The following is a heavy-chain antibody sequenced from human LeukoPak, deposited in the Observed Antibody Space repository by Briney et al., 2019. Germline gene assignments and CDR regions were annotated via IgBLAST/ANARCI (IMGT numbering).Heavy chain of an antibody. Sequence: PGGSLRLSCAASGFIFSSYDMHWVRQATGEGLEWVSAIGTAGDTYYPGSVKGRFTISRENAKNSLYLQMNSLRAEDTAVYYCAELGITMIGGVWGKGTTVTISS. CDR1: GFIFSSYD. V-gene: IGHV3-13*01. CDR2: IGTAGDT. D-gene: IGHD3-10*02. CDR3: AELGITMIGGV. J-gene: IGHJ6*04.